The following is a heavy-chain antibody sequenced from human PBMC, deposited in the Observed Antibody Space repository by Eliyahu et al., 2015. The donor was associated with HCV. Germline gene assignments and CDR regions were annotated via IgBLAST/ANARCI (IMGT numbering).Heavy chain of an antibody. CDR1: GFXFXSXA. CDR3: ARDQGYGYDSSWYSFDY. D-gene: IGHD6-13*01. Sequence: QVQLVESGGGVVQPGRSLXLSCAASGFXFXSXAMHWVRQAPGKGLEWVAVIWYDGSNKYYADSVKGRFTISRDNSKNTLYLQMNSLRAEDTAVYYCARDQGYGYDSSWYSFDYWGQGTLVTVSS. J-gene: IGHJ4*02. V-gene: IGHV3-33*01. CDR2: IWYDGSNK.